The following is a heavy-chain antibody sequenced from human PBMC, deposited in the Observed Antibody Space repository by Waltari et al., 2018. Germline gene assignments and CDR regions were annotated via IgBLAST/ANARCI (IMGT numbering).Heavy chain of an antibody. V-gene: IGHV3-23*04. D-gene: IGHD3-10*01. J-gene: IGHJ4*02. Sequence: EVQLVESGGGLVQPGGPLSLTCAACGFTLRNDVMRWVRQAPGKGLEWVSTISGSGNTYYADSVKGRFTISRDTSKNTLYLQMDSLRAEDTAVFYCARGTGYYFDYWGQGALVTVSS. CDR3: ARGTGYYFDY. CDR1: GFTLRNDV. CDR2: ISGSGNT.